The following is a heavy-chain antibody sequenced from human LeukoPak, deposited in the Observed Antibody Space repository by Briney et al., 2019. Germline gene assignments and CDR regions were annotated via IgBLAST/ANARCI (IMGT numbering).Heavy chain of an antibody. J-gene: IGHJ3*02. V-gene: IGHV4-30-2*01. CDR2: IYHSGST. CDR3: ARFLYYDSSLHAFDI. D-gene: IGHD3-22*01. CDR1: GGSISSGGYY. Sequence: SETLSLTCTVSGGSISSGGYYWSWIRQPPGKGLEWIGYIYHSGSTYYNPSLKSRVTISVDRSKNQFSLKLSSVTAADTAVYYCARFLYYDSSLHAFDIWGQGTMVTVSS.